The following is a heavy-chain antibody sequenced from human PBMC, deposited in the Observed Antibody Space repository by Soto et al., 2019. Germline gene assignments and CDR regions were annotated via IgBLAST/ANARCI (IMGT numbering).Heavy chain of an antibody. J-gene: IGHJ4*02. CDR1: GFAFSSYW. CDR2: INNDESST. V-gene: IGHV3-74*01. D-gene: IGHD3-10*01. CDR3: ASDGGYFDY. Sequence: VQLVESGGGLVQPGGSLRLSCAAAGFAFSSYWMYWVRQVPGKRLVCVSRINNDESSTTYADSVKGRFTTYRDNAKNTLYLQMNSRRDEDTAVYYCASDGGYFDYWGQGTLVTVSS.